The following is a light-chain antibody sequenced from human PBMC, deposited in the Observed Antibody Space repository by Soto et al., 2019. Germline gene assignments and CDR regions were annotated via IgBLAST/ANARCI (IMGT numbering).Light chain of an antibody. V-gene: IGLV1-47*01. CDR3: AGWDNSLSGHYV. CDR2: RTT. J-gene: IGLJ1*01. CDR1: SSNIGTNY. Sequence: VTISCSGGSSNIGTNYVYWYQHLPGMAPKLLIYRTTQRPSGIPDRFSASKSGTSASLAISGLRSEDEADYYCAGWDNSLSGHYVFGTGTKVTVL.